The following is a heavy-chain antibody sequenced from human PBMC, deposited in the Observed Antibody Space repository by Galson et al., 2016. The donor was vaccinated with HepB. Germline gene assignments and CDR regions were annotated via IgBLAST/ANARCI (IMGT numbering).Heavy chain of an antibody. CDR1: GFSFTRFW. CDR3: ARGLIVYATYYFDY. CDR2: IYPGDSET. J-gene: IGHJ4*02. V-gene: IGHV5-51*01. D-gene: IGHD2-8*01. Sequence: QSGAEVKKPGESLKISCKGSGFSFTRFWIGWVRQMPGKDLEWMGVIYPGDSETRYSPSFQGQVTISADKSISTAYLQWSSLQASDTAMYYCARGLIVYATYYFDYWGQGTLVTVSS.